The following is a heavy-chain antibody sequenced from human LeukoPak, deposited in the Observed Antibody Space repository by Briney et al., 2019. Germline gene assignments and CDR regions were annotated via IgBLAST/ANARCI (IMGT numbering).Heavy chain of an antibody. J-gene: IGHJ4*02. CDR2: ISRNSGSI. D-gene: IGHD4-23*01. CDR1: GFTFDDYA. Sequence: GGSLRLSCAASGFTFDDYAMHWVRQAPGKGLEWVSGISRNSGSIGYADSVKGRFTISRDNAKNSLYLQMNSLRAEDTALYYCAKDNGEYGGNAADYWGQGTLVTVSS. CDR3: AKDNGEYGGNAADY. V-gene: IGHV3-9*01.